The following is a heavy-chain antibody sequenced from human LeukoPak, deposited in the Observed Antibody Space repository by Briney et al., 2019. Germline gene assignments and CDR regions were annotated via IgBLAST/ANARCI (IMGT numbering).Heavy chain of an antibody. Sequence: SETPSLTCTVSGDSISSYYWHWIRQPPGKRLEWIGYIHYSGSTNYNPSLKSRLVTSVDTSKNQFSLRLSSVTAAVTAVYYCARGRGSYFDYWGQGTLVTVSS. D-gene: IGHD3-16*01. CDR1: GDSISSYY. CDR3: ARGRGSYFDY. J-gene: IGHJ4*02. V-gene: IGHV4-59*01. CDR2: IHYSGST.